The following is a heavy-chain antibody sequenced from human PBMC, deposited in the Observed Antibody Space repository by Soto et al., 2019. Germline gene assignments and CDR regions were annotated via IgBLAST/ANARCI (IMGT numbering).Heavy chain of an antibody. D-gene: IGHD6-19*01. J-gene: IGHJ4*02. CDR3: ASLIAVAPFDY. V-gene: IGHV1-69*13. CDR2: IIPIFGTA. Sequence: ASVKVSCKASGGTFSSYAISWVRQAPGQGLEWMGGIIPIFGTANYAQKFQGRVTITADESTSTAYMELSSLRSEDTAVYYCASLIAVAPFDYWGQGTLVTVSS. CDR1: GGTFSSYA.